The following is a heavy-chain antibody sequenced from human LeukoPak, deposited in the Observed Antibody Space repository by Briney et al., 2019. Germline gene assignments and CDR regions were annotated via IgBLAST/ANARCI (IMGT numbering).Heavy chain of an antibody. Sequence: GGSLRLSCAASGFTVSSYAMSWVRQAPGIGLHLVSAISTDGGTTYSADSVKGRFTISRDNSKNTLFLQMNSLRAEDTAVYFCAKDYRGSFTDWGQGTLVTVSS. CDR3: AKDYRGSFTD. CDR1: GFTVSSYA. CDR2: ISTDGGTT. V-gene: IGHV3-23*01. D-gene: IGHD1-26*01. J-gene: IGHJ4*02.